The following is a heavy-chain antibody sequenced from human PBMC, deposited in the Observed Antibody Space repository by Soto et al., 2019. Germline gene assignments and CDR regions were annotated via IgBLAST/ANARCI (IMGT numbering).Heavy chain of an antibody. Sequence: NPSETLSLTCTVSGGSISSGGYYWSWIRQHPGKGLEWIGYIYYSGSTYSNPSLKSRVTISVDASKNQFSLKLSSVTAADTAVYYCATSPADSSGYYDYWGQGTLVTVS. V-gene: IGHV4-31*03. J-gene: IGHJ4*02. CDR3: ATSPADSSGYYDY. D-gene: IGHD3-22*01. CDR1: GGSISSGGYY. CDR2: IYYSGST.